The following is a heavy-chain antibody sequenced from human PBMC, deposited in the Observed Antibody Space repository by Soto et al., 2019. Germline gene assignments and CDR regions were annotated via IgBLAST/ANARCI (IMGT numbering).Heavy chain of an antibody. J-gene: IGHJ1*01. D-gene: IGHD2-21*01. V-gene: IGHV4-34*12. Sequence: SETLSLTCAVYGGSFSGYYWNWVRQPPGKGLEWIGEVLHTGTTNYNPSLKSRLSISVDTSKNQFSLKLSSVTAADTAVYYCARVTRRTKPIEFWGQCTLVTVS. CDR3: ARVTRRTKPIEF. CDR1: GGSFSGYY. CDR2: VLHTGTT.